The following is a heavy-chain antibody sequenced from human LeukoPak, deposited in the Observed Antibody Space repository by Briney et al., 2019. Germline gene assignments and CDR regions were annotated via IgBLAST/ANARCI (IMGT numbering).Heavy chain of an antibody. CDR3: ARYCSVTTGKRFFDY. D-gene: IGHD4-17*01. CDR2: ISGGGGSI. V-gene: IGHV3-23*01. J-gene: IGHJ4*02. CDR1: GFTFSSYA. Sequence: PGGSLRLSCAASGFTFSSYAMSWVRQAPGKGLEWVSGISGGGGSIHYADSVKGRFTISRDNSMNTLYLQMNSLRGEDTAVYYCARYCSVTTGKRFFDYWGQGTLVTVSS.